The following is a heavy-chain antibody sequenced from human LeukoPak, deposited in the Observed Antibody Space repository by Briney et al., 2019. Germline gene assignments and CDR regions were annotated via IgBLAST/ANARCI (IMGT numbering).Heavy chain of an antibody. V-gene: IGHV7-4-1*02. CDR2: INTNTGNP. Sequence: VASVKVSCKASGYTFTSYAMNWVRQAPGQGLEWMGWINTNTGNPTYAQGFTGRFVFSLDTSVSTAYLQISSLKAEDTAVYYCARVSLPAAMNYYYYMDVWGKGTTVTVSS. CDR1: GYTFTSYA. J-gene: IGHJ6*03. CDR3: ARVSLPAAMNYYYYMDV. D-gene: IGHD2-2*01.